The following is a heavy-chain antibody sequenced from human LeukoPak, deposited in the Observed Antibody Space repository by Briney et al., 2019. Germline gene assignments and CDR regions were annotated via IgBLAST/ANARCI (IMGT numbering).Heavy chain of an antibody. J-gene: IGHJ4*02. CDR2: IYYSGST. Sequence: EPSETLSLTCTVSGGSISSSRYYWGWIRQPPGKGLEWIGSIYYSGSTYYNPSLKSRVTISVDTSKNQFSLKLSSVTAADTAVYYCARGVRYYYDSSGYLYYFDYWGQGTLVTVSS. CDR3: ARGVRYYYDSSGYLYYFDY. D-gene: IGHD3-22*01. CDR1: GGSISSSRYY. V-gene: IGHV4-39*07.